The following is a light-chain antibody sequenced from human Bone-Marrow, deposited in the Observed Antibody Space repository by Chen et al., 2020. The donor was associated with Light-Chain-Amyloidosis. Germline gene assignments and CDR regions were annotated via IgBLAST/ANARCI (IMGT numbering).Light chain of an antibody. CDR1: QTISSYY. CDR2: GSS. Sequence: EIVLTQSPGTLSLSPGEGANLSCRASQTISSYYLTWYQQKFGQAPRLLICGSSSRATGIPDRFTGSGSGTDFTLTINRLEPEDFAMYYCQQYGTSPLTFGGGTKVEIK. J-gene: IGKJ4*01. V-gene: IGKV3-20*01. CDR3: QQYGTSPLT.